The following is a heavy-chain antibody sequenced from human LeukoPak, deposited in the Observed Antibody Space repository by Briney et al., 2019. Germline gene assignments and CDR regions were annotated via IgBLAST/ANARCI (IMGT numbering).Heavy chain of an antibody. J-gene: IGHJ6*03. CDR2: INSDGSST. D-gene: IGHD6-19*01. CDR1: GFTFSYYW. V-gene: IGHV3-74*01. CDR3: ARGSQWLDYYMDV. Sequence: GGSLRLSCVASGFTFSYYWMHWVRQAPGKGLVWVSRINSDGSSTTYADSVKGRFIISRDNAENTVYLQMNSLRAEDTAVYYCARGSQWLDYYMDVWGKGTTVTVSS.